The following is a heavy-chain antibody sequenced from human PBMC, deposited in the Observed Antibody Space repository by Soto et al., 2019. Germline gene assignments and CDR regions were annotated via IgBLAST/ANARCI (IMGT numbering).Heavy chain of an antibody. V-gene: IGHV3-33*01. CDR3: GRDRNGGWFHMDV. D-gene: IGHD6-19*01. Sequence: QVQLVESGGGVVQPGRSLRLSCVGSGFPFWHYGMHWVRQAPGKGLEWVAVIWSDGNKESYADSVKGRFAISRDNWKDSLYLEMNSLRVEDPAVYFGGRDRNGGWFHMDVWGQGTTVSVSS. CDR1: GFPFWHYG. CDR2: IWSDGNKE. J-gene: IGHJ6*02.